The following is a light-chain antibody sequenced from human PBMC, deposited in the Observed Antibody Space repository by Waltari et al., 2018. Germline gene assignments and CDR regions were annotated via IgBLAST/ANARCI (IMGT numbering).Light chain of an antibody. CDR3: AAWDDSLNGYYV. J-gene: IGLJ1*01. Sequence: QSVLTQPPSASGTPGQRVTISCSGRSSNIGTNFVYWYQHVPGTAPKLLIYRSDQRPSGVHDRFSGSKSGTSASLAISGLRSEDEGDYYCAAWDDSLNGYYVFGTGTKVTVL. CDR1: SSNIGTNF. V-gene: IGLV1-47*01. CDR2: RSD.